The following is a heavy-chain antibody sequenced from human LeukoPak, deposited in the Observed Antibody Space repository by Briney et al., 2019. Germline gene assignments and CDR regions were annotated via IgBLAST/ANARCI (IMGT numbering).Heavy chain of an antibody. CDR1: GGSISSYY. D-gene: IGHD6-19*01. CDR3: ARGAVVGLRQSYYFDY. J-gene: IGHJ4*02. V-gene: IGHV4-59*12. Sequence: PSETLSLTCTVSGGSISSYYWSWIRQPPGKGLEWIGYIYYSGSTYYNPSLKSRVTISVDTSKSQFSLKLNSVTAADTAVYYCARGAVVGLRQSYYFDYWGQGTLVTVSS. CDR2: IYYSGST.